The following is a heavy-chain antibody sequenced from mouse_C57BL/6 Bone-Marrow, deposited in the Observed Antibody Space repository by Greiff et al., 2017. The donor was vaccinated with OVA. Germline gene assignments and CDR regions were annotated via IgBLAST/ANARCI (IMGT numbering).Heavy chain of an antibody. CDR1: GYTFTDYY. Sequence: EVKLVESGPVLVKPGASVKMSCKASGYTFTDYYMNWVKQSHGKSLEWIGVINPYNGGTSYNQKFKGKATLTVDKSSSTAYMELNSLTSEDSAVYYCARSPLNWGQGTLVTVSA. J-gene: IGHJ3*01. V-gene: IGHV1-19*01. CDR2: INPYNGGT. CDR3: ARSPLN.